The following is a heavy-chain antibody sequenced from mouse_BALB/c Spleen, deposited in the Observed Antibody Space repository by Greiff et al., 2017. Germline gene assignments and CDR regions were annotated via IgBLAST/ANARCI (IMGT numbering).Heavy chain of an antibody. CDR3: TRGGFMITTGWWFDV. CDR1: GYSFTSYW. V-gene: IGHV1-5*01. D-gene: IGHD2-4*01. J-gene: IGHJ1*01. Sequence: EVQLQQSGTVLARPGASVKMSCTASGYSFTSYWMHWVKQRPGQGLEWIGAIYPGNSDTSYNQKFKGKAKLTAVTSASTAYMELSSLTKEDSAVYYCTRGGFMITTGWWFDVWGAGTTVTGAS. CDR2: IYPGNSDT.